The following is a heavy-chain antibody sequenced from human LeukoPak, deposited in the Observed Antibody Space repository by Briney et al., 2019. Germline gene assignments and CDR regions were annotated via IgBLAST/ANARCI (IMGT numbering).Heavy chain of an antibody. V-gene: IGHV3-30*18. CDR3: AKDSGELLYGDAFDI. J-gene: IGHJ3*02. Sequence: PGGSLRLSCAAPGFTFSSYGMHWVRQAPGKGLEWVAVISYDGSNKFYADSVKGRFTISRDNSKNTLYLQVNSLRAEDTAVYYCAKDSGELLYGDAFDIWGQGTRVAVSS. D-gene: IGHD3-10*01. CDR2: ISYDGSNK. CDR1: GFTFSSYG.